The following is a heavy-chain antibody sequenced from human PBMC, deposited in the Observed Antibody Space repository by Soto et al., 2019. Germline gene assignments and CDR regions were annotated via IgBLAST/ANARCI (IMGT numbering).Heavy chain of an antibody. Sequence: QVQLVESGGGLVKPGGSLRLSCAASGFTFSDYYMSWIRQAPGKGLGWVSYISSSVSTIYYADSVKGRFTISRDNAKNSLYLQRNSLRAEDTAVYYCARYSRAKVTYFDFWGQGTLVTVSS. CDR1: GFTFSDYY. J-gene: IGHJ4*02. CDR2: ISSSVSTI. V-gene: IGHV3-11*01. CDR3: ARYSRAKVTYFDF. D-gene: IGHD4-4*01.